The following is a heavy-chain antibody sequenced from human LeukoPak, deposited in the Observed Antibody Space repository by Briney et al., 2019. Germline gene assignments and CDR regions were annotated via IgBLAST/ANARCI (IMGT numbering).Heavy chain of an antibody. CDR2: IILIFGIA. CDR3: ASLYSSTAWGPNWFDP. CDR1: GGTFSSYA. D-gene: IGHD6-13*01. J-gene: IGHJ5*02. Sequence: ASVKVSCKASGGTFSSYAISWVRQAPGQGLEWMGRIILIFGIANYAQKFQGRVTITADKSTSTAYMELSSLRSEDTAVYYCASLYSSTAWGPNWFDPWGQGTLVTVSS. V-gene: IGHV1-69*04.